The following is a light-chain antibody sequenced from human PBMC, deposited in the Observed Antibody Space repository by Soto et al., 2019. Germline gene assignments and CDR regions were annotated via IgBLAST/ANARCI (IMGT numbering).Light chain of an antibody. CDR1: SSDVGGYNY. Sequence: QSALTQPASVSGSPGQSITISWTGTSSDVGGYNYVSWYQQHPGKAPKLMIYEVSNRPSGVSNRFSGSKSGNTASLTISGLQAEDEADYYCSSYTSSSTLGVYVFGTGTKLTAL. CDR3: SSYTSSSTLGVYV. V-gene: IGLV2-14*01. J-gene: IGLJ1*01. CDR2: EVS.